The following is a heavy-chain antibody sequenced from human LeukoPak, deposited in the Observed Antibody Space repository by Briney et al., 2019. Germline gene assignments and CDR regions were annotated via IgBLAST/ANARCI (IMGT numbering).Heavy chain of an antibody. J-gene: IGHJ4*02. CDR1: GFTFSYYG. Sequence: GGSLRLSCAASGFTFSYYGLHWVRQAPGKGLEWVALISTDGSNKDYADSVKGRFTISRDNSKNIVYLQMKSLRAEDTAVYYCAKDSSSSWFGGDSQWGQGTLVTVSS. CDR2: ISTDGSNK. CDR3: AKDSSSSWFGGDSQ. D-gene: IGHD2-2*01. V-gene: IGHV3-30*18.